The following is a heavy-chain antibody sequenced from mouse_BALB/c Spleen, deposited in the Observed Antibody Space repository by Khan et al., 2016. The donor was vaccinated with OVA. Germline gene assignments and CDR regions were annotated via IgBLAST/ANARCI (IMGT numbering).Heavy chain of an antibody. D-gene: IGHD1-1*01. CDR2: ISSGGSYT. J-gene: IGHJ3*01. CDR3: TRHPPSLYWFAY. CDR1: GFTFSSYA. Sequence: EVKLEESGGGLVKPGGSLKLSCAASGFTFSSYAMSWVRQTPEKRLEWVATISSGGSYTYYSDSVKGRFTISRDTAKKTLYLQMSSLRSEATAMYYCTRHPPSLYWFAYWGQGTLVTVSA. V-gene: IGHV5-9-3*01.